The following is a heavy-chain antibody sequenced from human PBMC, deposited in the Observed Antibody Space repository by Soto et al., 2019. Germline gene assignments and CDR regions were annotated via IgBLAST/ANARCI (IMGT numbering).Heavy chain of an antibody. CDR1: GFTFSSYA. Sequence: AGGSLRLSCAASGFTFSSYAMSWVRQAPGKGLEWVSAISGSGGSTYYADSVKGRFTISRDNSKNTLYLQMNSLRAEDTAVYYCAKGWGYSGHEPFSPWGQGTLVTVSS. J-gene: IGHJ5*02. CDR2: ISGSGGST. V-gene: IGHV3-23*01. D-gene: IGHD5-12*01. CDR3: AKGWGYSGHEPFSP.